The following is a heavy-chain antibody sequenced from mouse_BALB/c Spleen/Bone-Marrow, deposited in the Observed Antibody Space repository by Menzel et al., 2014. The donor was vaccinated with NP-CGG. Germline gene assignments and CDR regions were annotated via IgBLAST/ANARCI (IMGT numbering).Heavy chain of an antibody. D-gene: IGHD2-10*01. CDR3: ASTAYS. CDR1: GFNIKDTY. Sequence: VQLKESGAELVKPGASVKLSCTASGFNIKDTYMHWVKQRPEQGLEWIGRIDPANGNTKYDPKFQGKATITAGTSSNTAFLQLSSLTSEDTAVYYCASTAYSWGHGTLVTVSA. CDR2: IDPANGNT. J-gene: IGHJ3*01. V-gene: IGHV14-3*02.